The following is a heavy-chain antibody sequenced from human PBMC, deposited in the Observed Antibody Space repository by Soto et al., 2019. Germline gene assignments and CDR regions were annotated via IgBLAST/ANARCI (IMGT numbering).Heavy chain of an antibody. CDR2: TYYRSKWYN. CDR1: GDSVSSNSAA. V-gene: IGHV6-1*01. D-gene: IGHD6-13*01. J-gene: IGHJ5*02. Sequence: SPTLSLTCAISGDSVSSNSAAWNWIRQSPSRGLEWLGRTYYRSKWYNDYAVSVKSRITINPDTSKNQFSLQLNSVTPEDTAVYYCAREVASSWSLNWFDPWGQGTLVTVSS. CDR3: AREVASSWSLNWFDP.